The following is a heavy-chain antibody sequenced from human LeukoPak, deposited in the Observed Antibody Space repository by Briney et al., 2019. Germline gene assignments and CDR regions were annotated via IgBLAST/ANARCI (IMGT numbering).Heavy chain of an antibody. Sequence: PSETLSLTCTVSGGSISSYYRSWIRQPAGKGLEWIGRIYTSGSTNYNPSLKSRVTMSVDTSKNQFSLKLSSVTAADTAVYYCARSYYYDSSGYYYPSSGAFDIWGQGTMVTVSS. J-gene: IGHJ3*02. CDR3: ARSYYYDSSGYYYPSSGAFDI. V-gene: IGHV4-4*07. CDR1: GGSISSYY. D-gene: IGHD3-22*01. CDR2: IYTSGST.